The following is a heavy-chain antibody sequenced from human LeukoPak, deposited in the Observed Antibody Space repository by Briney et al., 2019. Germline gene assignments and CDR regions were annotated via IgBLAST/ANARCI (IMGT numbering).Heavy chain of an antibody. CDR1: GFTFSNYY. V-gene: IGHV3-7*01. CDR2: IKVDGSAK. D-gene: IGHD6-13*01. J-gene: IGHJ5*02. Sequence: GGSLRLSCAASGFTFSNYYMSWVRQAPGKGLEWVANIKVDGSAKHYVDSVKGRFTISRDNAKNSLYLQMNSLRAEDTAVYYCATAGYGAAAAPINWLDPWGQGTLVTVSS. CDR3: ATAGYGAAAAPINWLDP.